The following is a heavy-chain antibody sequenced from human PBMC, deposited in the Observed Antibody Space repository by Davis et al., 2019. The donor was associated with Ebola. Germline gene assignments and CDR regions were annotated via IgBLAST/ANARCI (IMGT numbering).Heavy chain of an antibody. D-gene: IGHD2-21*02. Sequence: AASVKVSCKASGYTFTSYDINWVRQATGQGLEWMGWMNPNSGNTGYAQKFQDRVTMTTDTSTTTVYMELRSLRSDDTALYYCARGPAGDVVVTVPFDHWGQGTLVTVSS. V-gene: IGHV1-8*01. J-gene: IGHJ4*02. CDR3: ARGPAGDVVVTVPFDH. CDR2: MNPNSGNT. CDR1: GYTFTSYD.